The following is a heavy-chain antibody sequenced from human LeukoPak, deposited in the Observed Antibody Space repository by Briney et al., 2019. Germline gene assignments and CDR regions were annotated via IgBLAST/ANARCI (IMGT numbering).Heavy chain of an antibody. CDR3: ARETIFGFDP. Sequence: GRSMRLSCAAAGFTFSSYPMTWVRPAPRKWLEWVSRISGSGGSTYYADSVKGWSSIPRDISKNTQELETDSLRTEETAVNECARETIFGFDPWGQGTLVTVSS. CDR2: ISGSGGST. J-gene: IGHJ5*02. D-gene: IGHD3-3*01. V-gene: IGHV3-23*01. CDR1: GFTFSSYP.